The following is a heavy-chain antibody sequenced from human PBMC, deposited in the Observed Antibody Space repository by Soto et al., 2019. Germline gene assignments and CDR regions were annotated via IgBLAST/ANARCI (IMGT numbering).Heavy chain of an antibody. D-gene: IGHD6-25*01. Sequence: PSETLSLTCAVYGGSFSGYYWSWIRQPPGKGLEWIGEINHSGSTNYNPSLKSRVTISVDTSKNQFSLKLSSVTAADTAVYYCARGLRRLQHWGQGTLVTVSS. V-gene: IGHV4-34*01. CDR3: ARGLRRLQH. CDR2: INHSGST. CDR1: GGSFSGYY. J-gene: IGHJ1*01.